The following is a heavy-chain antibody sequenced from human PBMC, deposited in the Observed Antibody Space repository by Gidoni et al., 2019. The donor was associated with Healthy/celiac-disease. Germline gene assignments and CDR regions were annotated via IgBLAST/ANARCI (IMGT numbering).Heavy chain of an antibody. Sequence: QVQLQESGPGLVKPSETLSLTCTVSGGSISSYYWSWIRQPPGKGLEWIGYIYYSGSTNYNPSLKSRVTISVDTSKNQFSLKLSSVTAADTAVYYCARGPLWELLWYFDYWGQGTLVTVSS. V-gene: IGHV4-59*01. CDR3: ARGPLWELLWYFDY. J-gene: IGHJ4*02. D-gene: IGHD1-26*01. CDR2: IYYSGST. CDR1: GGSISSYY.